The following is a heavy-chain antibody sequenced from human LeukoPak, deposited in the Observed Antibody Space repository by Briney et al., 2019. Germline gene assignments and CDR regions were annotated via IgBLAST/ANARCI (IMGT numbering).Heavy chain of an antibody. V-gene: IGHV5-51*01. D-gene: IGHD3-10*01. CDR1: GYSFTSYW. CDR3: ARHLLYGSGSYPGGY. Sequence: LGESLKISCKGSGYSFTSYWIGWVRPMPGKGLEWMGIIYPGDSDTRYSPSFQGQVTISADKSISTAYLQWSSLKASDTAMYYCARHLLYGSGSYPGGYWGEGTLVTVSS. J-gene: IGHJ4*02. CDR2: IYPGDSDT.